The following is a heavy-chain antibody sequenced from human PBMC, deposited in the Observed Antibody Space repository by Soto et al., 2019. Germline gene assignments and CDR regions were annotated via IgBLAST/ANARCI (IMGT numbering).Heavy chain of an antibody. CDR3: ARGLAGRGYYYYGMDV. CDR2: IWYDGSNK. Sequence: QVQLVESGGGVVQPGRSLRLSCAASGFTFSSYGMHWVRQAPGKGLEWVAGIWYDGSNKYYADSVKGRFTISRDNSKNTMYLQMNSLRAEDTAVYYCARGLAGRGYYYYGMDVWGHGTTVTVSS. J-gene: IGHJ6*02. CDR1: GFTFSSYG. V-gene: IGHV3-33*01. D-gene: IGHD6-19*01.